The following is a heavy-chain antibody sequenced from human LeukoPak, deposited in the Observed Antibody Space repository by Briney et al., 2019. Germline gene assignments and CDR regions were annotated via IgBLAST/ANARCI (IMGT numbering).Heavy chain of an antibody. J-gene: IGHJ6*04. CDR3: ARDRAHVLRYFDRFPETPYYYYGMDV. D-gene: IGHD3-9*01. CDR1: GYTFTSYG. V-gene: IGHV1-18*04. CDR2: ISAYNGNT. Sequence: ASVKVSCKASGYTFTSYGISWVRQAPGQGLEWMGWISAYNGNTNYAQKLQGRVTMTTDTSTSTAYMELRSLRSDDTAVYYCARDRAHVLRYFDRFPETPYYYYGMDVWGKGTTVTVSS.